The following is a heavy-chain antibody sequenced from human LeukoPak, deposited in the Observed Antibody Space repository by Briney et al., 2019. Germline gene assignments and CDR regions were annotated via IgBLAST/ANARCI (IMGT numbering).Heavy chain of an antibody. J-gene: IGHJ4*02. CDR2: VYHTGTS. Sequence: SATLSLTCSLSGPSINDYYWTWIRQPPGKGREWIGYVYHTGTSGYHPSLKSRVAMSLDTSKNQVSLKLSSVIAADTAVYFCTRVVNGGHFDYWGQGALVTVSS. CDR3: TRVVNGGHFDY. V-gene: IGHV4-59*12. CDR1: GPSINDYY. D-gene: IGHD2-8*01.